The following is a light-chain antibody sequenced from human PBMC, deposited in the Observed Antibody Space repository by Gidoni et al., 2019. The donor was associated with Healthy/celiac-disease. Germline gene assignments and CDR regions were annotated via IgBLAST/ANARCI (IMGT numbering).Light chain of an antibody. V-gene: IGKV1-39*01. Sequence: DIQMTQSPSSLSASVGDRVPITCRASQSISSYLNWYQQKPGKAPKLLIYAASSLQSGVPSRFSGSGSGTDVTLTISSLQPEDFATYYCQQSYSTPAWTCGQGTKVEIK. CDR2: AAS. J-gene: IGKJ1*01. CDR3: QQSYSTPAWT. CDR1: QSISSY.